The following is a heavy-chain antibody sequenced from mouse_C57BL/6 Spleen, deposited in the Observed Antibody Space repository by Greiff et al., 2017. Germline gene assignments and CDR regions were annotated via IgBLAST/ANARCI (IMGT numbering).Heavy chain of an antibody. J-gene: IGHJ1*03. Sequence: EVQLQQSGPELVKPGASVKIPCKASGYTFTDYNMDWVKQSHGKSLEWIGDINPNNGGTIYNQKFKGKATLTVDKSSRTAYMELRSLTSEDTAVYYWARERLGRTWYFDVWGTGTTVTVSS. CDR2: INPNNGGT. CDR1: GYTFTDYN. D-gene: IGHD4-1*01. V-gene: IGHV1-18*01. CDR3: ARERLGRTWYFDV.